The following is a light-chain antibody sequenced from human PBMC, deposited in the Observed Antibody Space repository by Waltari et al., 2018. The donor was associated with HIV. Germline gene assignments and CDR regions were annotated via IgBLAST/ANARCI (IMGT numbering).Light chain of an antibody. CDR2: WSS. Sequence: DIVMTQSPDSLAVSLGERVTINCRSSRTVIYNHNSQNYLAWYQQKPGKPPRFLIYWSSTRAAGVPDRFSGSGSGTDFTLTISGLQADDVALYYCQQYYSLPTTFGGGTKVEIK. CDR1: RTVIYNHNSQNY. V-gene: IGKV4-1*01. J-gene: IGKJ4*01. CDR3: QQYYSLPTT.